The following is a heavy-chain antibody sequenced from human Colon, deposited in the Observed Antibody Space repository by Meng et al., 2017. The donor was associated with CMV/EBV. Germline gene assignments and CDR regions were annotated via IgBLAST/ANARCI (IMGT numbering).Heavy chain of an antibody. CDR2: INHSGST. D-gene: IGHD6-13*01. CDR1: GGSFSGYY. J-gene: IGHJ4*02. V-gene: IGHV4-34*01. Sequence: QQWGAGPLKPSVTLSLPSAVYGGSFSGYYWSWIRQPPGKGLEWIGEINHSGSTNYNPSLKSRVTISVDTSKNQFSLKLSSVTAADTAVYYCASILFAAAAGGWGGYWGQGTLVTVSS. CDR3: ASILFAAAAGGWGGY.